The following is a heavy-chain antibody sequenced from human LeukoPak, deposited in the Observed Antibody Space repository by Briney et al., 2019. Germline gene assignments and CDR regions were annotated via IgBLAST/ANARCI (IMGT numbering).Heavy chain of an antibody. V-gene: IGHV4-39*01. D-gene: IGHD5-24*01. Sequence: PSETLSLTCTVSGDSISSSSYYWGWIRQPPGKGPEWIGSVSYSGSTYYNPSLKSRVTISVDTSKNQFSLKLSSVAAADTAVYYCARQKRWDGYALDSWGQGTLVTVSS. CDR3: ARQKRWDGYALDS. CDR2: VSYSGST. CDR1: GDSISSSSYY. J-gene: IGHJ4*02.